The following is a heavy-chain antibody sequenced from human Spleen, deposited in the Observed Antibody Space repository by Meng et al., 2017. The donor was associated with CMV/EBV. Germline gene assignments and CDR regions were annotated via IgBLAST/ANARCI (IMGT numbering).Heavy chain of an antibody. Sequence: LSCAASGFTFSRSWMHWVRQAPGKGLVWVSRINSDGSSTNYADSVKGRFTISRDNAKNTLYLQMNSLRAEDTAVYYCARDSDGPYFDYWGQGTLVTVSS. V-gene: IGHV3-74*01. D-gene: IGHD2-21*01. CDR1: GFTFSRSW. CDR3: ARDSDGPYFDY. CDR2: INSDGSST. J-gene: IGHJ4*02.